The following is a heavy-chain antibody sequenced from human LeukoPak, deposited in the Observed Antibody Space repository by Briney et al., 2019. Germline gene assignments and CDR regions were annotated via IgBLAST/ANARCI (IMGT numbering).Heavy chain of an antibody. V-gene: IGHV3-23*01. D-gene: IGHD3-22*01. CDR3: AKPSRDFDSSGYSHFDY. CDR1: GFTFDDYA. Sequence: PGRSLRLSCAASGFTFDDYAMHWVRQAPGKGLEWVSTISGPGSSTYSADSVKGRFTISRDNSKNTLYLQTHSLRAEDTAIYYCAKPSRDFDSSGYSHFDYWGQGTLVTVSS. J-gene: IGHJ4*02. CDR2: ISGPGSST.